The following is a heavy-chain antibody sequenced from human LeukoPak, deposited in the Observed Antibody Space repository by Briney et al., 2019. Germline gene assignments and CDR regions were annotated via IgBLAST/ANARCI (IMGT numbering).Heavy chain of an antibody. J-gene: IGHJ4*02. CDR3: TTETRGGSMGY. Sequence: GGSLRLSCAASGGTFSNAWMSWVRQAPGKGLEWVGRIKSKTDGGTTDYAAPVKGRFTISRDDSKNTLYLQMNSLKTEDTAVYYCTTETRGGSMGYWGQGTLVTVSS. CDR2: IKSKTDGGTT. D-gene: IGHD3-16*01. CDR1: GGTFSNAW. V-gene: IGHV3-15*01.